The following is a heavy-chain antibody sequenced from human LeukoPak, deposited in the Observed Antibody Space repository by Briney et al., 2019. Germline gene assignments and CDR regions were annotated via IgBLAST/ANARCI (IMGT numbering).Heavy chain of an antibody. J-gene: IGHJ4*02. D-gene: IGHD7-27*01. CDR2: INPNSGGT. CDR1: GYTFTGYY. V-gene: IGHV1-2*02. Sequence: ASVKVSCKASGYTFTGYYMHWVRQAPGQGLEWVGWINPNSGGTNYAQKFQGRVTMTRDTSISTAYMELSRLRSDDTAVYYCTRGMNWAYYFDYWGQGTLVTVSS. CDR3: TRGMNWAYYFDY.